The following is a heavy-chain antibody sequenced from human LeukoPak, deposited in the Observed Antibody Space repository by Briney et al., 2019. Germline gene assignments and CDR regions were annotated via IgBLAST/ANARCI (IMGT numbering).Heavy chain of an antibody. CDR1: GYTFTSYY. CDR3: ARGGDY. Sequence: ASVMVSCKASGYTFTSYYMHWVRQAPGQGLEWMGGIIPIFGTANYAQKFQGRVTITADESTSTAYMELSSLRSEDTAVYYCARGGDYWGQGTLVTVSS. D-gene: IGHD3-16*01. J-gene: IGHJ4*02. V-gene: IGHV1-69*13. CDR2: IIPIFGTA.